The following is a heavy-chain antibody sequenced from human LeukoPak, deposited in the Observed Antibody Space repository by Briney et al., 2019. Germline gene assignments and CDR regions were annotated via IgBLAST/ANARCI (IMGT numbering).Heavy chain of an antibody. Sequence: ASVNVSCKASGGTFSSYAISWVRQAPGQGLEWMGRIIPIFGTANYAQKFQGRVTITADESTSTAYMELSSLRSEDTAVYYCARGPLFLGSGSSTTYYYYYYMDVWGKGTTVTVSS. V-gene: IGHV1-69*13. CDR3: ARGPLFLGSGSSTTYYYYYYMDV. CDR2: IIPIFGTA. J-gene: IGHJ6*03. CDR1: GGTFSSYA. D-gene: IGHD3-10*01.